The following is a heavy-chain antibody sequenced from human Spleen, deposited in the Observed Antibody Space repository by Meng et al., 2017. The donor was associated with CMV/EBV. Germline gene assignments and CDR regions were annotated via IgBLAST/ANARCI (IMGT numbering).Heavy chain of an antibody. V-gene: IGHV4-39*07. CDR3: AGPGGLQGNYYYYGMDV. CDR2: IYYTGSS. D-gene: IGHD3-16*01. J-gene: IGHJ6*02. Sequence: GSLRLSCTVSGDSIRGRNSYWSWVRQPPGKGLEWIEYIYYTGSSYHNPALKSRVSISIDTSRNEFSLKLSSVTAADTAVYYCAGPGGLQGNYYYYGMDVWGQGTTVTVSS. CDR1: GDSIRGRNSY.